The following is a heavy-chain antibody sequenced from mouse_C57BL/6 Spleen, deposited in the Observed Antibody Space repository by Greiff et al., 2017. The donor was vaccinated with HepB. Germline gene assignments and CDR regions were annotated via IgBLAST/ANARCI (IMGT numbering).Heavy chain of an antibody. CDR1: GYTFTSYW. V-gene: IGHV1-5*01. CDR3: SISTVVPHLDY. Sequence: VHVKQSGTVLARPGASVKMSCKTSGYTFTSYWMHWVKQRPGQGLEWIGAIYPGNSDTSYNQKFKGKAKLTAVTSASTAYMELSSLTNEDSAVYYCSISTVVPHLDYWGQGTTLTVSS. J-gene: IGHJ2*01. CDR2: IYPGNSDT. D-gene: IGHD1-1*01.